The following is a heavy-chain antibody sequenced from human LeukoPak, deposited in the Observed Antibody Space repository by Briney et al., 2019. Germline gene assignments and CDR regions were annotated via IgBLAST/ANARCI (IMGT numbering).Heavy chain of an antibody. CDR3: ARASGGVGATKLDY. V-gene: IGHV4-59*01. CDR2: IYYSGST. Sequence: SETLSLTCTVSGGSISSYYWSWIRQPPGKGLEWIGYIYYSGSTNYNPSLKSRVTISVDTSKNQFSLKLSSVTAADTAVYYCARASGGVGATKLDYWGQGTLVTVSS. D-gene: IGHD1-26*01. CDR1: GGSISSYY. J-gene: IGHJ4*02.